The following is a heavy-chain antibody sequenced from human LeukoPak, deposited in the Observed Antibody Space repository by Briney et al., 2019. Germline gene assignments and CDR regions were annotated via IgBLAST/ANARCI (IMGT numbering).Heavy chain of an antibody. CDR1: GFTFDDYG. D-gene: IGHD3-10*01. CDR3: AGVRRGSSGRPEYFQH. V-gene: IGHV4-59*01. Sequence: GSLRLSCAASGFTFDDYGMSWIRQPPGKGLEWIGYMYYSGSANYNPSLKSRVTISVDTSKNQFSLKLTSVTAADTAVYYCAGVRRGSSGRPEYFQHWGQGTLVTVSS. CDR2: MYYSGSA. J-gene: IGHJ1*01.